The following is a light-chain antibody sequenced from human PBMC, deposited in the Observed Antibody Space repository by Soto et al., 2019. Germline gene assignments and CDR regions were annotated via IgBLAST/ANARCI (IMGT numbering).Light chain of an antibody. CDR1: QRVSSTF. Sequence: EIVLTQSPGTLSLSPGERATLSCRASQRVSSTFLAWYQQKPGQAPRLLIYDASSRATGIPDRFSGSGSGTDFTLTISRLEPEDFAVYYCQHYGSSPGLFTFGPETKVDFK. CDR3: QHYGSSPGLFT. J-gene: IGKJ3*01. V-gene: IGKV3-20*01. CDR2: DAS.